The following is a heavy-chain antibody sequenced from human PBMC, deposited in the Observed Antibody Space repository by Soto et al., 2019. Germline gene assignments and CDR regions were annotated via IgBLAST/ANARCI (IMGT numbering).Heavy chain of an antibody. CDR1: GGSFSGYY. V-gene: IGHV4-34*01. J-gene: IGHJ4*02. CDR2: INHSGST. Sequence: QVQLQQWGAGLLKPSETLSLTCAVYGGSFSGYYWSWIRQPPGKGLEWIGEINHSGSTNNNPSLKRRVTIPVDTSKSQFSLKLSSVPAADTAVYYCARGRVTMVRGGVNYWGQGTLVTVSS. D-gene: IGHD3-10*01. CDR3: ARGRVTMVRGGVNY.